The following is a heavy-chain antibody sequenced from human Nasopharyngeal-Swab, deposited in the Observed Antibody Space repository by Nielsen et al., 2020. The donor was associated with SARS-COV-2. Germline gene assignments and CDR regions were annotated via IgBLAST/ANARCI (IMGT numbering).Heavy chain of an antibody. CDR2: ISGSGYST. CDR3: AKKNHYDVWAQSVMYV. D-gene: IGHD3-3*01. Sequence: GESLKISCADSGFTFSNYAMSWVRQAPGKGLEWVSGISGSGYSTYHAGSVKGRFTISRDNSKNTLYLQMNSLSAEDTAVYYCAKKNHYDVWAQSVMYVWRQGTTVTVSS. V-gene: IGHV3-23*01. J-gene: IGHJ6*02. CDR1: GFTFSNYA.